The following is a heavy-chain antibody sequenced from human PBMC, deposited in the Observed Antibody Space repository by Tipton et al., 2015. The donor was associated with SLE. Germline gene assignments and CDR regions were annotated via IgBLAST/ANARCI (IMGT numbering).Heavy chain of an antibody. CDR3: AREDVGVMVEASFDI. V-gene: IGHV4-39*02. CDR2: IYYSGTT. J-gene: IGHJ3*02. D-gene: IGHD2-15*01. Sequence: GLVKPSETLSLTCSVSGGSISGTSHYWGWIRQSPGKGLEWLGSIYYSGTTYYNPSLNSRVSISVDTSKNQISLKLRSVTAADTAVYYCAREDVGVMVEASFDIWGQGTVVTVSS. CDR1: GGSISGTSHY.